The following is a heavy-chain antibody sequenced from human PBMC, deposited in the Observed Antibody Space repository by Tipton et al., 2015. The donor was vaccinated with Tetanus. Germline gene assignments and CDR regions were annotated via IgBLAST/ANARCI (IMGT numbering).Heavy chain of an antibody. CDR1: GFTFGTFG. CDR2: ISGGGGFT. J-gene: IGHJ3*01. Sequence: SLRLSCAASGFTFGTFGMSWVRQAPGKGLDWVSTISGGGGFTYYAESVKGRFTISRDNVKDSVFLQMNSLRAEDTAVYFCVKDVYIEPWSHDALDVWGQGTTVTVSS. CDR3: VKDVYIEPWSHDALDV. V-gene: IGHV3-23*01. D-gene: IGHD5-12*01.